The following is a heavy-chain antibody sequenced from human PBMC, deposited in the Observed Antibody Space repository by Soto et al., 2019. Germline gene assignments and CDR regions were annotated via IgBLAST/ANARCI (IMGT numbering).Heavy chain of an antibody. J-gene: IGHJ4*02. Sequence: ASVKVSCKASGYTFTSYTIHWVRQAPGQRLKWMGWITAGNGNTKYSQKFQGRVTITRDTSANTAYMELRSLRSDDTAVYYCARDSPPVDYWGQGTLVTVSS. CDR1: GYTFTSYT. V-gene: IGHV1-3*01. CDR2: ITAGNGNT. CDR3: ARDSPPVDY.